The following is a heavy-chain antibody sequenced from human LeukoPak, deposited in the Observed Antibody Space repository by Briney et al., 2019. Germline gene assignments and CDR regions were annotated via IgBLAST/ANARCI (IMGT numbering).Heavy chain of an antibody. Sequence: PGGSLRLPCAASGFTFSSYSMTWVRQAPGKGLEWVSAITSSGESTDYADSVKGRFTISRDNSNNMLYLQMSSLRADDTAMYFCAKRSSSTSGYFDSWGQGILVTVSS. CDR3: AKRSSSTSGYFDS. J-gene: IGHJ4*02. D-gene: IGHD6-19*01. CDR1: GFTFSSYS. CDR2: ITSSGEST. V-gene: IGHV3-23*01.